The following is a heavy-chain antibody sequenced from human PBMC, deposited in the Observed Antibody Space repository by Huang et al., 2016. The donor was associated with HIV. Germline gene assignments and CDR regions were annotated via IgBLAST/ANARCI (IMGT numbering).Heavy chain of an antibody. J-gene: IGHJ4*02. CDR3: ATEGLWGEGNTLDY. V-gene: IGHV1-24*01. CDR2: FNPEDGER. Sequence: QVQLTQSGAEVKKPGASVKVSCKISGDTLTESSMHWVRQAPGKGLEWMGRFNPEDGERVYAQRFQGRGTMTEDTTTDTAYLELSSLRSEDTAVYYCATEGLWGEGNTLDYWGQGTLVTVSS. D-gene: IGHD3-10*01. CDR1: GDTLTESS.